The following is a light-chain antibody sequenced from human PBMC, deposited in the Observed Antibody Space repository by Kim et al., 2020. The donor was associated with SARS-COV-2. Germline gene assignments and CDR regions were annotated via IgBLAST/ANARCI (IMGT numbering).Light chain of an antibody. V-gene: IGLV3-19*01. Sequence: SSELTQDHAVSVALGQTVRITCQGDSLRSYYTTWYQQKPGQAPIVVVYGKNNRPSGIPDRFSGSSSGNTASLTITGTQAGDEADYYCNSRDNNDNVLFGG. CDR3: NSRDNNDNVL. CDR2: GKN. CDR1: SLRSYY. J-gene: IGLJ2*01.